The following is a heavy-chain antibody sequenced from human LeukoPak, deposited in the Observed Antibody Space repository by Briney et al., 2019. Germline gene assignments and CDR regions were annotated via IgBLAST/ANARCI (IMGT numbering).Heavy chain of an antibody. V-gene: IGHV3-74*01. J-gene: IGHJ4*02. D-gene: IGHD3-10*01. Sequence: GGSLRLSCAASGFTFSSYWIHWVRQAPGKGLVWVSTLNSVGTTTPYADSVKGRFTISRDSSKNTLDLQMNSLTADDTAVYFCARRKPRGPIDYWGQGTLVTVSS. CDR2: LNSVGTTT. CDR1: GFTFSSYW. CDR3: ARRKPRGPIDY.